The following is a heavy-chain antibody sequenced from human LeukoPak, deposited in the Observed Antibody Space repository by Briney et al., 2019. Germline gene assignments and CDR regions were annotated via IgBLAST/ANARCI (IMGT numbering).Heavy chain of an antibody. CDR3: ASEWLEYFQH. CDR1: GGSISSGSYY. Sequence: SETLSLTCTVSGGSISSGSYYWSWIRQPAGKGLEWIGRIYTSGSTNYNPSLKSRVTISVDTSKNQFSLKLSSVTAADTAVYYCASEWLEYFQHWGQGTLVTVSS. V-gene: IGHV4-61*02. J-gene: IGHJ1*01. CDR2: IYTSGST. D-gene: IGHD5-12*01.